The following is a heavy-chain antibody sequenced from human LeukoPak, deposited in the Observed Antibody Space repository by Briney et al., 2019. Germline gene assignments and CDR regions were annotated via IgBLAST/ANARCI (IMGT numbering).Heavy chain of an antibody. CDR1: GFTFGDYA. CDR3: TRDGTRSMVRGVMYYYYMDV. J-gene: IGHJ6*03. D-gene: IGHD3-10*01. CDR2: IRSKAYGGTT. V-gene: IGHV3-49*03. Sequence: GGSLRLSCTASGFTFGDYAMSWFRQAPGKGLEWVGFIRSKAYGGTTEYAASVKGRFTISRDDSKSIAYLQMNSLKTEDTAVYYCTRDGTRSMVRGVMYYYYMDVWGKGTTVTVSS.